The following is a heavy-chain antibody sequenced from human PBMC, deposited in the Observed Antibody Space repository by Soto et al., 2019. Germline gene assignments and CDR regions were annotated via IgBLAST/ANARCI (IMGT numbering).Heavy chain of an antibody. CDR2: IYNGGST. D-gene: IGHD7-27*01. CDR3: ARGPSGDKVDS. Sequence: QVQLQESGPGLVKPSPTLSLPCTVSGGSISNVNYWWSGIRQSPDIGLEWIVHIYNGGSTYNNPSRGSRGTMAMVTAKKPLSLTLSSVSAADTAVYYCARGPSGDKVDSWGQGTLVTVSS. V-gene: IGHV4-30-4*01. CDR1: GGSISNVNYW. J-gene: IGHJ4*02.